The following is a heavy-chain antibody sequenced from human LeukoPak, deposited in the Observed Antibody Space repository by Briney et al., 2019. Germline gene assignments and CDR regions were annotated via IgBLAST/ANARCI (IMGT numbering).Heavy chain of an antibody. CDR3: ARDRVDRFGPRFDP. CDR1: GGSIRRDY. D-gene: IGHD5-12*01. CDR2: ISYNGIT. J-gene: IGHJ5*02. Sequence: PSETLSLTCSVSGGSIRRDYWSWIRQPPGKGLEWIGYISYNGITNYNPSLKSRLTMSVDTSKSQFSLKLSSLTAADTAVYYCARDRVDRFGPRFDPWGQGTLVTVSS. V-gene: IGHV4-59*01.